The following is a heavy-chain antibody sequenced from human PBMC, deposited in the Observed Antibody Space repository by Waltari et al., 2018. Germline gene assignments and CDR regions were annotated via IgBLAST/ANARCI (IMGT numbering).Heavy chain of an antibody. D-gene: IGHD4-17*01. J-gene: IGHJ6*02. V-gene: IGHV1-69*12. Sequence: VQLVQSGAEVKAPGSSVKVSCKASGGTFSTYVIIWVRHAPGQGLEWMGGIIPSFGTANHAQKFQGRVTITADESTRTVYMDLNRLRSEDTAVYYCARGHPPGGDYVYYYYGLDLWGQGTTVTVSS. CDR3: ARGHPPGGDYVYYYYGLDL. CDR2: IIPSFGTA. CDR1: GGTFSTYV.